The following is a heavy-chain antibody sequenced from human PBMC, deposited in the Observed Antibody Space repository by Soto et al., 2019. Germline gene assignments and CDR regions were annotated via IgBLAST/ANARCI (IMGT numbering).Heavy chain of an antibody. V-gene: IGHV4-30-4*01. CDR2: IYYSGST. CDR1: GGSISSGDYY. J-gene: IGHJ6*02. CDR3: ARDATEYGMDV. Sequence: SETLSLTCTVSGGSISSGDYYWSWIRQPPGKGLEWIGYIYYSGSTYYNPSLKSRVTISVDTSKNQFSLKLSSVTAADTAVYYCARDATEYGMDVWGQGTTVTVSS.